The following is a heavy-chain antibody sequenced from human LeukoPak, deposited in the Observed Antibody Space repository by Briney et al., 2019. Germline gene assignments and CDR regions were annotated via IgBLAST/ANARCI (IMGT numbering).Heavy chain of an antibody. CDR3: ARGFLYDSTGYPYYFDY. Sequence: GGSLRLSCAASGFTFSSYEMNWVRQAPGKGLEWVSYISRSGSTIYYADSVKGRFTISRDNAKNSLYLQMNSLRAEDTAVYFCARGFLYDSTGYPYYFDYWGQGTLVTVSS. CDR1: GFTFSSYE. D-gene: IGHD3-22*01. CDR2: ISRSGSTI. V-gene: IGHV3-48*03. J-gene: IGHJ4*02.